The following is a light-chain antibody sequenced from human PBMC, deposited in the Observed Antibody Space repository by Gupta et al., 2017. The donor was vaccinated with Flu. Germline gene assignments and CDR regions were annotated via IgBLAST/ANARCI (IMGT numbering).Light chain of an antibody. Sequence: ILLTHSPGTLPLSPGEGATLSCRASQSVSSSYLAWYQQKPGQAPRLLIYGASSRATGIPDRFSGSGSGTDFTLAISRLEPEDFAVYYCQYYGSTFGQGTRLEIK. J-gene: IGKJ5*01. CDR1: QSVSSSY. CDR3: QYYGST. V-gene: IGKV3-20*01. CDR2: GAS.